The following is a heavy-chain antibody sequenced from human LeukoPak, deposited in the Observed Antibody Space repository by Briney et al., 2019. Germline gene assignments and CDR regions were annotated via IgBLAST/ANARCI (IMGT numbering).Heavy chain of an antibody. CDR2: ISAYNGNT. D-gene: IGHD3-22*01. Sequence: ASVKVSCKASGYTFTSYGISWVRQAPGQGLERMGWISAYNGNTNYAQKLQGRVTMTTDTSTSTAYMELRSLRSDDTAVYYCARVVPEYYYDSSGYYYYYWGQGTLVTVFS. J-gene: IGHJ4*02. V-gene: IGHV1-18*01. CDR1: GYTFTSYG. CDR3: ARVVPEYYYDSSGYYYYY.